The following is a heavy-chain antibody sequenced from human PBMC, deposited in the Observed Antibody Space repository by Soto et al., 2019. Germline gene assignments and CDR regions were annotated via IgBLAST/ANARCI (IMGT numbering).Heavy chain of an antibody. V-gene: IGHV3-23*01. CDR2: ISGSGGST. CDR1: GVTFSSYA. CDR3: AKAAPYYYDSSGYFPFDY. J-gene: IGHJ4*02. D-gene: IGHD3-22*01. Sequence: SLRLSCAASGVTFSSYAMSWVRQAPGKGLEWVSAISGSGGSTYYADSVKGRFTISRDNSKNTLYLQMNSLRAEDTAVYYCAKAAPYYYDSSGYFPFDYWGQGTLVTVSS.